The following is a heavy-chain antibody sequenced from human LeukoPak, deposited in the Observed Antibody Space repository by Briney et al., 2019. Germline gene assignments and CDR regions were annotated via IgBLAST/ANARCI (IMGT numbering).Heavy chain of an antibody. D-gene: IGHD2-21*02. J-gene: IGHJ4*02. Sequence: ASVSVSCTASGYTFTSYYMHWVRQAPGQGLEWMGWISAYNGNTNYAQKLQGRVTMTTDTSTSTAYMELRSLRSDDTAVYYCARLGILVTAIPDFDYWGQGTLVTVSS. CDR3: ARLGILVTAIPDFDY. CDR1: GYTFTSYY. CDR2: ISAYNGNT. V-gene: IGHV1-18*04.